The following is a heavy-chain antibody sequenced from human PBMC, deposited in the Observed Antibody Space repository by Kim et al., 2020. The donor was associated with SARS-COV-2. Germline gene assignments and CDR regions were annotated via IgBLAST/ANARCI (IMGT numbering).Heavy chain of an antibody. V-gene: IGHV4-59*13. D-gene: IGHD3-22*01. J-gene: IGHJ4*02. CDR3: ARVLYYYDSSGYYSGGGLDY. CDR2: LYYSGST. Sequence: SETLSLTCTVSGGSISSYYWSWIRQPPGKGLEWIGYLYYSGSTNYNPSLKSRVTISVDTSKNQFSLKLSSVTAADTAVYYCARVLYYYDSSGYYSGGGLDYWGQGTLVTVSS. CDR1: GGSISSYY.